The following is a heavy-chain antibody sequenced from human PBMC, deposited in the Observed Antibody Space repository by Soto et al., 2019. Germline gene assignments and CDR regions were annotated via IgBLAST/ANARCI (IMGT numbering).Heavy chain of an antibody. D-gene: IGHD4-17*01. J-gene: IGHJ4*02. CDR2: IFWDDDK. CDR1: GFSRTTTDMG. V-gene: IGHV2-5*02. Sequence: QITLKESGPPLLRPAQTPTLTCAFSGFSRTTTDMGVAWIRQPPGKALEWLALIFWDDDKRYSPSLKNRLAISKDTSRNRVVLTITNMNPEDTGTYFCEHAGDYDLLSFDHWGPGTLVTVSS. CDR3: EHAGDYDLLSFDH.